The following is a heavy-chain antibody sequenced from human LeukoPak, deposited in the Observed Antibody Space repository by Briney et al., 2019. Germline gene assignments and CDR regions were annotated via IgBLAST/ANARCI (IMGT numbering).Heavy chain of an antibody. CDR3: ASRDYYYGMDV. CDR1: GGSFSGYY. CDR2: INHSGST. J-gene: IGHJ6*02. V-gene: IGHV4-34*01. Sequence: SETLSLTCAVYGGSFSGYYWSWICQPPGKGLEWIGEINHSGSTNYNPSLKSRVTISVDTSKNQFSLKLSSVTAADTAVYYCASRDYYYGMDVWGQGTTVTVSS.